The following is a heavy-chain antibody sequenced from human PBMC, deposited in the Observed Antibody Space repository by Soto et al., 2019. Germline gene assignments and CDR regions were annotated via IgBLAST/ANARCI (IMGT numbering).Heavy chain of an antibody. Sequence: GSLRLSCAASEFTFSDCHMMWIRHAPGKGLELISYISTSSTKTKYADAEKGRSTVTKDNDKKLLYLQMDSLRDEDTAVYYCARDRGAGVSRSYYYGMEVWGQGTTVTVSS. V-gene: IGHV3-11*06. CDR3: ARDRGAGVSRSYYYGMEV. CDR2: ISTSSTK. CDR1: EFTFSDCH. D-gene: IGHD3-3*01. J-gene: IGHJ6*02.